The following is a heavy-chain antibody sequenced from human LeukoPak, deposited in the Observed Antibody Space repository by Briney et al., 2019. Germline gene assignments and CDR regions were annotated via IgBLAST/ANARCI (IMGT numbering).Heavy chain of an antibody. CDR3: ARDLYGDYYFDY. D-gene: IGHD4-17*01. V-gene: IGHV4-59*01. CDR1: GGSISSYY. CDR2: IYYSGST. Sequence: PSETLSLTCTVSGGSISSYYWSWVRQPPGKGLEWVGYIYYSGSTNYNPFLKSRVTISVDTSKNQFSLKLSSVTAADTAVYYCARDLYGDYYFDYWGQGTLVTVSS. J-gene: IGHJ4*02.